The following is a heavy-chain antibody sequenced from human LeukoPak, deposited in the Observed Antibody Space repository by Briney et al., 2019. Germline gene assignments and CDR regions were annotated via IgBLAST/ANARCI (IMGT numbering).Heavy chain of an antibody. CDR2: IHHSGNS. V-gene: IGHV4-59*02. CDR3: TRGHWGLQS. D-gene: IGHD7-27*01. Sequence: SETLSLTCTVSGSTVTDYYWSWIRQSPGKGLEWISYIHHSGNSDYNPSLRSGGSTSLETYKNQFPLNLISVTAADTAVYYCTRGHWGLQSWSQGTLVTVSS. J-gene: IGHJ5*02. CDR1: GSTVTDYY.